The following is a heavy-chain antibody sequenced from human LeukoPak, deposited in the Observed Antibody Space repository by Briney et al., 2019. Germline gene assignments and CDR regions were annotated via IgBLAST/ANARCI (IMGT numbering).Heavy chain of an antibody. Sequence: PGGSLRLSCAASGFTFSSYSMNWVRQAPGKGLEWVSSITSSSSNIYYADSVKGRFTISRDSAKNSLYLQMNSLRAEDTAVYYCARDQTHSGYDYHYFDYWGQGTLVTVSS. CDR1: GFTFSSYS. J-gene: IGHJ4*02. CDR3: ARDQTHSGYDYHYFDY. V-gene: IGHV3-21*01. D-gene: IGHD5-12*01. CDR2: ITSSSSNI.